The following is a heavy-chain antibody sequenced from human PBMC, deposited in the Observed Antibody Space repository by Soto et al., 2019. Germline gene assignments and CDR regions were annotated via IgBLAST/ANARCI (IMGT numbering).Heavy chain of an antibody. J-gene: IGHJ3*01. CDR1: GDSVSSNSAA. Sequence: PSQTLSLTCAISGDSVSSNSAAWNCIRQSPSRGLEWLGRTYYRSKWYNDYAVSVKSRITINPDTSKNQFSLQLNSVTPEDTAVYYCARVPNPGRLKIGYDAAYECWGQGTMVTVSS. V-gene: IGHV6-1*01. CDR2: TYYRSKWYN. CDR3: ARVPNPGRLKIGYDAAYEC. D-gene: IGHD5-12*01.